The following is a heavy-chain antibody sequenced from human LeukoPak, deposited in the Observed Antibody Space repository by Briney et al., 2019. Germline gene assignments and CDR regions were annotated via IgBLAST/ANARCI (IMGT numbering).Heavy chain of an antibody. CDR2: IIPIFGTA. D-gene: IGHD5-24*01. J-gene: IGHJ5*02. CDR3: ARDRKGQRRDHKNWFDP. CDR1: GGTFSSYA. Sequence: ASVKVSCKASGGTFSSYAISWVRQAPGQGLEWMGGIIPIFGTANYAQKFQGRVTITADKSTSTAYMELSSLRSEDTAVYYCARDRKGQRRDHKNWFDPWGQGTLVTVSS. V-gene: IGHV1-69*06.